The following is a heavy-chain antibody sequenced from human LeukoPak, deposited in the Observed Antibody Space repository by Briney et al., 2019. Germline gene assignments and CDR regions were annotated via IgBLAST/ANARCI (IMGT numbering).Heavy chain of an antibody. CDR2: ISGDGVST. J-gene: IGHJ4*02. V-gene: IGHV3-43*02. CDR1: GLPIADFA. CDR3: AKESGKFDY. Sequence: GGSLRLSCVASGLPIADFAMHWVRQAPGKGLEWVSLISGDGVSTFYTDSVRGRFSISRDNTKTSLYLEMNSLRTEDTAMYYCAKESGKFDYWGQGTLVAVSS.